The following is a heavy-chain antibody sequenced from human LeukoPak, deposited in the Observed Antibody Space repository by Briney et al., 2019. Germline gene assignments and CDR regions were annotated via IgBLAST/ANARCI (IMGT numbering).Heavy chain of an antibody. D-gene: IGHD2-2*01. V-gene: IGHV1-69*13. Sequence: SVKVSSKTSAGNFSSYAISWVRQDTGQGLEWLVGIIPIFGTANYAQKFQGRVTITADESTSTAYMELSSLRSEDTAVYYCARGLSGLVVPAAIGSDYFDYWGQGTLVTVSS. CDR2: IIPIFGTA. CDR3: ARGLSGLVVPAAIGSDYFDY. J-gene: IGHJ4*02. CDR1: AGNFSSYA.